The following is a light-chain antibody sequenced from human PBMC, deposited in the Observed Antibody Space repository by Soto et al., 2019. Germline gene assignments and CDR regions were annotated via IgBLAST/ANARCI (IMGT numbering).Light chain of an antibody. V-gene: IGKV3-15*01. CDR3: QQHNNWPPLT. J-gene: IGKJ4*01. CDR2: GAS. Sequence: EVVMTQSPATLSVSPGERANLSCRASQSVSTNVAWYQQKPGQAPRLLIYGASTRATGIPVRFSGSGSGTEFTLTINSLQSEDFAVYYCQQHNNWPPLTFGGGTKVEI. CDR1: QSVSTN.